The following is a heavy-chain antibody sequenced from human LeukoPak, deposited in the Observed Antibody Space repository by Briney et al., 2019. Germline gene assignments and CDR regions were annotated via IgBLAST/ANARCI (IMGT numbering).Heavy chain of an antibody. CDR2: IYYSGST. CDR1: GGSISSSSYY. Sequence: PSETLSLTCTVSGGSISSSSYYWGWIRQPPGKGLEWIGSIYYSGSTYYNPSLKSRVTISVDTSKNQFSLKLSSVTAADTAVYYCARLQLIVITFDYGGQGTLVTVSS. J-gene: IGHJ4*02. CDR3: ARLQLIVITFDY. D-gene: IGHD3-16*02. V-gene: IGHV4-39*01.